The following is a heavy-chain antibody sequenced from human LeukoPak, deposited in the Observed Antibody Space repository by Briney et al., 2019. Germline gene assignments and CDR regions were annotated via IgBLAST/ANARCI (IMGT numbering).Heavy chain of an antibody. CDR3: VRALNGVSEY. CDR2: INSDGSTT. V-gene: IGHV3-74*01. CDR1: GFTFRNYW. Sequence: GGSLRLSCAASGFTFRNYWMHWVRQVPGKGLVWVSRINSDGSTTNYADYVKGRFTISRDNAKNTLYLQMNSLRAEDTAVYYCVRALNGVSEYWGQGALVTV. J-gene: IGHJ4*02. D-gene: IGHD3-9*01.